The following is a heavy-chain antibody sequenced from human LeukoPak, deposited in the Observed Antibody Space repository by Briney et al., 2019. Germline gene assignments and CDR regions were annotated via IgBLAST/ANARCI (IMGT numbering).Heavy chain of an antibody. CDR3: ATSGAARPQYNWFDP. CDR1: GYTLTELS. V-gene: IGHV1-24*01. J-gene: IGHJ5*02. D-gene: IGHD6-6*01. Sequence: ASVKVSCKFSGYTLTELSMHWVRQAPGKGLELMGGFDPEDGETIYAQKFQGRVTMTEDTSTDTAYMELSSLRSEDTAVYYCATSGAARPQYNWFDPWGQGTLVTVSS. CDR2: FDPEDGET.